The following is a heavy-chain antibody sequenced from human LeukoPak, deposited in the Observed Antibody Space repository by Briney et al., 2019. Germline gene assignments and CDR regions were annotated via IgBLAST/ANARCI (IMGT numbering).Heavy chain of an antibody. CDR3: ARHPYSSGWWGVDYYYMDV. D-gene: IGHD6-19*01. V-gene: IGHV4-4*07. J-gene: IGHJ6*03. CDR1: GGSISSYY. CDR2: IYTSGST. Sequence: TPSETLSLTCTVSGGSISSYYWSWIRQPAGKGLEWIGRIYTSGSTNYNPSLKSRVTMSVDTSKNQFSLKLSSVTAADTAVYYCARHPYSSGWWGVDYYYMDVWGKGTTVTISS.